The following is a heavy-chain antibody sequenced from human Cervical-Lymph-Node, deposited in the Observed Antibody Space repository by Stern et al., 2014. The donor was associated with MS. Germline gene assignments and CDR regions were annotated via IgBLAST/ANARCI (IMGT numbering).Heavy chain of an antibody. J-gene: IGHJ6*02. V-gene: IGHV3-33*01. D-gene: IGHD2-2*01. CDR2: IWYDGSNK. CDR3: ARDVVPAAISPGMDV. Sequence: QVQLVQSGGGVVQPGRSLRLSCAASGFTFSSYGMHWVRQAPGKGLEWVAVIWYDGSNKYYADSVKGRFTISRNNSKNTLYLQMNSLRAEDTAVYYCARDVVPAAISPGMDVWGQGTTVTVSS. CDR1: GFTFSSYG.